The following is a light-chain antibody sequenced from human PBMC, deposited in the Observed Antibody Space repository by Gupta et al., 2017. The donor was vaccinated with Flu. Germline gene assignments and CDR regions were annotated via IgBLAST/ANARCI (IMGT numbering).Light chain of an antibody. J-gene: IGKJ2*01. V-gene: IGKV3-11*01. CDR1: RALFGK. CDR3: LQGSDWPLYT. CDR2: ETS. Sequence: EIVLTQFPATLSLSPGQTATLSCRASRALFGKLAWYQQKPGQPPKLLIYETSTRAAGIPARFRGSGSSADFTLTITNLEADDFAVYYCLQGSDWPLYTFGQGTKLEIK.